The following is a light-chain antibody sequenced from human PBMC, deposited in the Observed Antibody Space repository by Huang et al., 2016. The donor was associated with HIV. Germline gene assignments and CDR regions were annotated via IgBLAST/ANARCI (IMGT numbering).Light chain of an antibody. J-gene: IGKJ1*01. CDR1: QGSSNS. CDR3: QQYFGIPT. CDR2: AAS. V-gene: IGKV1-NL1*01. Sequence: DIQMTQSPSSLSASLGDRVTITCRASQGSSNSLAWYQQKPGKAPKLLLYAASPLESGVPSRFSCTGSGTDYTLTISSLQPEDFAAYFCQQYFGIPTFGQGTKVEIK.